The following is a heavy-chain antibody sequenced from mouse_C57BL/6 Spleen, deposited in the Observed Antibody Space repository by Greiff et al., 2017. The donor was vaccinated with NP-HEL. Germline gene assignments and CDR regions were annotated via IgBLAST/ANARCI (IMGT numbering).Heavy chain of an antibody. Sequence: VQGVESGAELVKPGASVKLSCTASGYTFTTSPIEWMKQNHGKSLEWIGNFLPYNDDTKYNEKFKGKATLTVEKSSSTVYLERSRVTTEDSAVYYGARQEGGFDYWGQGTTLTVSS. CDR1: GYTFTTSP. CDR2: FLPYNDDT. V-gene: IGHV1-47*01. CDR3: ARQEGGFDY. D-gene: IGHD1-1*02. J-gene: IGHJ2*01.